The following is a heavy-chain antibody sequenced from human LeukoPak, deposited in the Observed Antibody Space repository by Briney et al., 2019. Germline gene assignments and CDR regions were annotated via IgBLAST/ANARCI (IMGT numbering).Heavy chain of an antibody. D-gene: IGHD5-12*01. J-gene: IGHJ4*02. V-gene: IGHV4-4*07. CDR3: AREAVATGGVDY. CDR1: GGSISSYY. CDR2: IYTTGNT. Sequence: SETLSLTCSVSGGSISSYYWSWIRQPAGKGREWIGRIYTTGNTDYNPSLKSRATMSVDTSKNQFSLKLSSVTAADTAVYYCAREAVATGGVDYWGQGTLVTVSS.